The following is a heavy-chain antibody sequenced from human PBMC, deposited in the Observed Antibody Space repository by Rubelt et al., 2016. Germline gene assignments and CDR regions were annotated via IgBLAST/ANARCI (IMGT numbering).Heavy chain of an antibody. CDR1: GFNVGSSY. D-gene: IGHD4-17*01. Sequence: GGSLRLSCAASGFNVGSSYMSWVRQAPGKGLEWVSVIYSGGTTHYAESVQGRFTISRDTSKNTLFLQMNSLRGEDTAVYYCAKDYGDYPNDAFDSWGQGTMVTVSS. CDR2: IYSGGTT. J-gene: IGHJ3*02. CDR3: AKDYGDYPNDAFDS. V-gene: IGHV3-53*01.